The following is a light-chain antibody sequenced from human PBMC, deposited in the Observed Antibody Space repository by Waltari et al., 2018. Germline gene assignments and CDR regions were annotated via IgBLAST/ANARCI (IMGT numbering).Light chain of an antibody. Sequence: EIVLTQSPATLSLSPGERATLSCRASQSVNWYLAWYQQRPGQAPRLLIYDTSNRATGIPARFSGSGSETDFTLTISSLEPEDSAGYYCQQRRNWPLTFGGGTKVEIK. V-gene: IGKV3-11*01. J-gene: IGKJ4*01. CDR3: QQRRNWPLT. CDR1: QSVNWY. CDR2: DTS.